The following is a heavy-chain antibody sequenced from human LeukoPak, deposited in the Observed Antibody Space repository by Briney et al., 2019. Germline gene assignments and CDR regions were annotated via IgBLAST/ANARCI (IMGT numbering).Heavy chain of an antibody. CDR3: ARVLSWGSGYFDL. J-gene: IGHJ2*01. CDR2: INPNSGGT. D-gene: IGHD7-27*01. Sequence: ASVKVSCKASGYTFTSYSISWVRQAPGQGLEWMGRINPNSGGTNYAQKFQGRVTMTRDTSISTAYMELSRLRSDDTAVYYCARVLSWGSGYFDLWGRGTLVTVSS. V-gene: IGHV1-2*06. CDR1: GYTFTSYS.